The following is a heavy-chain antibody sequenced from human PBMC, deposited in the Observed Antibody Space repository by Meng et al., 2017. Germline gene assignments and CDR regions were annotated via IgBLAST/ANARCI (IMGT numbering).Heavy chain of an antibody. J-gene: IGHJ4*02. CDR3: ARWSIYCSGGSCYSFDY. Sequence: VRLQESGAGLVKPSGTLSLTCAGSGGSISSSNWWSWARQPPGKGLEWIGEIYHSGSTNYNPSLKSRVTISVDKSKNQFSLKLSSVTAADTAVYYCARWSIYCSGGSCYSFDYWGQGTLVTVSS. V-gene: IGHV4-4*02. CDR2: IYHSGST. D-gene: IGHD2-15*01. CDR1: GGSISSSNW.